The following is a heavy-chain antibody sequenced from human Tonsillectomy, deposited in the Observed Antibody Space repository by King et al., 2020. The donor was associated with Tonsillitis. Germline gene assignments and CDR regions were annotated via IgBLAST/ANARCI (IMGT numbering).Heavy chain of an antibody. V-gene: IGHV1-69*09. CDR2: IVPIMGKT. CDR1: GGILNSYS. CDR3: ATSSPSLVPLHY. Sequence: QLVQSGAEVKKPGSSVRVSCKASGGILNSYSFSWVRQAPGQGLEWMGRIVPIMGKTDYAQKFQGRVTITAVQSTSTGYMDLSSLRSEDTAVYYCATSSPSLVPLHYWGQGTLVTVSS. D-gene: IGHD1-26*01. J-gene: IGHJ4*02.